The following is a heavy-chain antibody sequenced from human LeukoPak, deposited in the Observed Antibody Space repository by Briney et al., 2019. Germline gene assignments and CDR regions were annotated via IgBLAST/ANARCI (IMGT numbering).Heavy chain of an antibody. V-gene: IGHV3-53*05. CDR1: GFTVSSNY. CDR2: IYSGGST. D-gene: IGHD3-10*01. CDR3: AKDRGSGSSYSDY. Sequence: GGSLRLSCAASGFTVSSNYMSWVRQAPGKGLEWVSVIYSGGSTYYADSVKGRFTISRDNAKNSLYLQMNSLRAEDTALYYCAKDRGSGSSYSDYWGQGTLVTVSS. J-gene: IGHJ4*02.